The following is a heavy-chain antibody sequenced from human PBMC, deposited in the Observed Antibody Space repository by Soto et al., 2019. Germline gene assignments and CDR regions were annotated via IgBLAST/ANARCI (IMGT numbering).Heavy chain of an antibody. D-gene: IGHD5-12*01. V-gene: IGHV4-59*08. CDR3: ARHYSAYGR. J-gene: IGHJ4*02. CDR2: IYYRGST. CDR1: GGSISNYY. Sequence: SETLSLTCIVSGGSISNYYWSWIRQPPGKGLEWIGYIYYRGSTNYNPSLKSRVTISVDTSRNQFSLKLSSVTAADTAVYYCARHYSAYGRWGQGTLVTVSS.